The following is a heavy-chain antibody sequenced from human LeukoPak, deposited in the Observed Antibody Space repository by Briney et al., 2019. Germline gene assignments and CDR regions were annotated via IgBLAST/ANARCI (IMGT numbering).Heavy chain of an antibody. CDR3: ASDGRDPDYGDFIDY. J-gene: IGHJ4*02. V-gene: IGHV3-23*01. Sequence: GGSLRLSCAASGFTFSSYAMTWVRQGPGKGLEGVSGASAGGESTYYADSVKGRFTISRDNSKNTLYLQMNSLRAEDTAVYYCASDGRDPDYGDFIDYWGQGTLVTVSS. D-gene: IGHD4-17*01. CDR2: ASAGGEST. CDR1: GFTFSSYA.